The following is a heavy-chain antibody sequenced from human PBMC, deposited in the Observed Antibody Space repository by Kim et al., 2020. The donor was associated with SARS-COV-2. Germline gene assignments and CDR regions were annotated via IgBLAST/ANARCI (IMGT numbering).Heavy chain of an antibody. CDR1: RFVFSTYA. J-gene: IGHJ6*01. CDR2: IYYDGTKK. D-gene: IGHD4-17*01. Sequence: GGSLRLSCAASRFVFSTYAMHCVRQAPGKGLEWVALIYYDGTKKYYGDSVKGRFTISRDNSNNTLYLEMNSLRVEDTGLYYCAKARGDYVNHFYYGLDV. CDR3: AKARGDYVNHFYYGLDV. V-gene: IGHV3-30-3*02.